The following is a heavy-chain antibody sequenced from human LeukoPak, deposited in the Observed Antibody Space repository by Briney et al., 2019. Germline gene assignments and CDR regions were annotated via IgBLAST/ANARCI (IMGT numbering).Heavy chain of an antibody. CDR1: GYSISTGDYY. CDR2: IYYTGST. CDR3: ARGSDYGDY. Sequence: SQTLSLTCSVSGYSISTGDYYWSWIRQSPGKGLEWIGYIYYTGSTYYNPSLRSRVTISLDMSKNQFSLKLNSVTAADTAVYYCARGSDYGDYWRPGTLVTVSS. V-gene: IGHV4-30-4*01. D-gene: IGHD6-19*01. J-gene: IGHJ4*02.